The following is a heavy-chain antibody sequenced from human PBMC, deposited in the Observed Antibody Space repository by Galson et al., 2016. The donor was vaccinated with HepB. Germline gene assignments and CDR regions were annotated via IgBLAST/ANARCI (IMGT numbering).Heavy chain of an antibody. Sequence: SLRLSCAASEFTFSSYAMSWVRQAPGQGLEWVSAIDSSGHSTYYTHSVTGRFTISRDTSKNTLYLQMNSLRYEDTAVYYCAKAATPVFYYHGMDVWGQGTTVTVSS. CDR3: AKAATPVFYYHGMDV. CDR1: EFTFSSYA. CDR2: IDSSGHST. V-gene: IGHV3-23*01. J-gene: IGHJ6*02.